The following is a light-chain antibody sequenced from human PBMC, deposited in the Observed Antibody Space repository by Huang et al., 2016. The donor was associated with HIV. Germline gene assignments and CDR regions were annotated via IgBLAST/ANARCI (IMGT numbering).Light chain of an antibody. CDR1: QSVSSS. Sequence: EIVLTQSPATLSLSPGERATLSCRASQSVSSSLAWYQHKPGQAPRLLIYDASNRATGIPARFSGSGSGTDLTLTISSLEPEDFAVYYCQQRSNWPRTFGQGTKVEIK. V-gene: IGKV3-11*01. J-gene: IGKJ1*01. CDR2: DAS. CDR3: QQRSNWPRT.